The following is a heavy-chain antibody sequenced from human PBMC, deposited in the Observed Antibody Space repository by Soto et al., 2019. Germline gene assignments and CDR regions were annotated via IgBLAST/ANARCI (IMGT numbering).Heavy chain of an antibody. J-gene: IGHJ3*02. CDR1: GGSISSGGYY. CDR2: IYYSGST. Sequence: QVQLQESGPGLVKPSQTLSLTCTVSGGSISSGGYYWSWIRQHPGKGLEWIGYIYYSGSTYYNPSLMSRVTIAVGTSKNQFSLKLSSVTAADTAVYYCAREGGDGYNSHAFDIWGQGTIVTVSS. CDR3: AREGGDGYNSHAFDI. V-gene: IGHV4-31*03. D-gene: IGHD5-12*01.